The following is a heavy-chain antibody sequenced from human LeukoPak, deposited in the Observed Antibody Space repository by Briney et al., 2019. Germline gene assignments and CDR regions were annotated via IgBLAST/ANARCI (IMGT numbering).Heavy chain of an antibody. J-gene: IGHJ5*02. CDR3: ASITIFGVVPTTTWFDT. Sequence: PSETLSLTCAVYGGSFSGYYWSWIRQPPGKGLEWIGEINHSGSTNYNPSLKSRVTISVDTSKNQFSLKLSSVTAADTAVYYCASITIFGVVPTTTWFDTWGQGTLVTVSS. CDR1: GGSFSGYY. D-gene: IGHD3-3*01. V-gene: IGHV4-34*01. CDR2: INHSGST.